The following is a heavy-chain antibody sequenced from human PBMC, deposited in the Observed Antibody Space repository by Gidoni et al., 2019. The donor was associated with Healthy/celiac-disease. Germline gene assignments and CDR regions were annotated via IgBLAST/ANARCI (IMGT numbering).Heavy chain of an antibody. CDR3: AKENYGDYPYCCDY. CDR1: GFPFSSYA. D-gene: IGHD4-17*01. CDR2: ISCSGGST. J-gene: IGHJ4*02. Sequence: EVQLLESGGGLVQPGGSLRLSCAASGFPFSSYALSWVRQAPEKGLELVSAISCSGGSTYYADSVKGRFTISRDKSKNTLDLQMNSLRAEDTAVYYWAKENYGDYPYCCDYWGQGTLVTVSS. V-gene: IGHV3-23*01.